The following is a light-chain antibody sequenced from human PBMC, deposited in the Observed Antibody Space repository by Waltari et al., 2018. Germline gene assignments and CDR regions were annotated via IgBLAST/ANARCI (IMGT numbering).Light chain of an antibody. CDR2: GAS. J-gene: IGKJ2*03. CDR1: QTVSGTY. Sequence: DIVLTQSPGTLSLSPGERATLSCRASQTVSGTYLAWYQQKPGQAPRLLIFGASSRATGVPDRFIGSGSGTDFTLTISRLEPEDFAVYYCQQYHNSPLYSFGRGTKLEIK. CDR3: QQYHNSPLYS. V-gene: IGKV3-20*01.